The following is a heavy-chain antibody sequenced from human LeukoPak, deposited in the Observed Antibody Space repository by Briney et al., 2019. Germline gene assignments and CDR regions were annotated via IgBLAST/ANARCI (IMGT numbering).Heavy chain of an antibody. CDR2: VSDGHHA. J-gene: IGHJ4*02. CDR3: VREARGYHYSYFDY. CDR1: GLTPAGHY. D-gene: IGHD4-11*01. Sequence: GRCRSLSCPPAGLTPAGHYMECVRQTTGDWIGWVADVSDGHHALYAGSVKGRFSVSREDDKNCLYRQMKSMRGGDTAVYYCVREARGYHYSYFDYWGQGTLVTVSS. V-gene: IGHV3-13*01.